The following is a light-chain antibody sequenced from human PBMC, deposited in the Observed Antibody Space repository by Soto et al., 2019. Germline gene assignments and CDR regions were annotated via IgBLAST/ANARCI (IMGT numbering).Light chain of an antibody. CDR1: SSDVGGYNY. Sequence: QSALTQPASVSGSPGQSITISCTGTSSDVGGYNYVSWYQQHPGKVPTLVIYDVSPRPSGVSNRLSDSKSGNTASLTISGLQAEDEADYYCSSYTSGSSTVVFGGGTKLTVL. J-gene: IGLJ2*01. CDR3: SSYTSGSSTVV. CDR2: DVS. V-gene: IGLV2-14*01.